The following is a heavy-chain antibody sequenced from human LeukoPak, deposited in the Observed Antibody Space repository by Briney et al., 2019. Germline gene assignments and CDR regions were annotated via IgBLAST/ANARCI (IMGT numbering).Heavy chain of an antibody. CDR1: GGTFSSYA. CDR3: ARAEVLSNWFDP. J-gene: IGHJ5*02. Sequence: ASVKVSCKASGGTFSSYAISWVRQAPGQGLEWMGRIIPILGIANYAQKFQGRVTITADKSTSTAYMELSSLRSEDTAVYYCARAEVLSNWFDPWGQGTLVTVSS. D-gene: IGHD3-16*01. CDR2: IIPILGIA. V-gene: IGHV1-69*04.